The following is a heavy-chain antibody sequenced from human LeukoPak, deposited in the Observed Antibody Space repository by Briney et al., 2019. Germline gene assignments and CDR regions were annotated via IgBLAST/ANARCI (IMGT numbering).Heavy chain of an antibody. D-gene: IGHD3-10*01. CDR1: RFTFSNYA. J-gene: IGHJ4*02. V-gene: IGHV3-30-3*02. CDR3: AKRSGGTSGGYYFDY. CDR2: ISYDGRNK. Sequence: SGGSLRLSCAASRFTFSNYAMHWVRQAPGKGLEWVAVISYDGRNKYYADSVKGRFTISRDNSKNTLYLQMNSLRAEDTAVYYCAKRSGGTSGGYYFDYWGQGTLVTVSS.